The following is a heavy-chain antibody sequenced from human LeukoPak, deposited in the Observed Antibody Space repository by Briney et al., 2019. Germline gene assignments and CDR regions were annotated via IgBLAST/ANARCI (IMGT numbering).Heavy chain of an antibody. D-gene: IGHD3-10*01. V-gene: IGHV3-30-3*01. Sequence: GRPLRLSCAASGFTFSYYAIHWVRQAPGKGLEWVAVISNDGSNKYYADSVKGRFTISRDNSKNTVFLQMNSLRDDDTAVYYCARGSTLWYLIDYWGQGTPVTVSS. CDR3: ARGSTLWYLIDY. CDR2: ISNDGSNK. J-gene: IGHJ4*02. CDR1: GFTFSYYA.